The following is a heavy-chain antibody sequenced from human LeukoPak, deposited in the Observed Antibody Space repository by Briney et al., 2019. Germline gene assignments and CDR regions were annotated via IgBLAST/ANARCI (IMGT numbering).Heavy chain of an antibody. Sequence: PGGSLRLSCAASGFTFSSYWMSWVRQAPGKGLEWVANIKQDGSEKYYVDSVKGRFTISRDNSKNTLYLQMNSLRAEDTAVYYCARGPYTAMVTNYYGMDVWGQGTTVTVSS. CDR2: IKQDGSEK. V-gene: IGHV3-7*03. CDR1: GFTFSSYW. J-gene: IGHJ6*02. CDR3: ARGPYTAMVTNYYGMDV. D-gene: IGHD5-18*01.